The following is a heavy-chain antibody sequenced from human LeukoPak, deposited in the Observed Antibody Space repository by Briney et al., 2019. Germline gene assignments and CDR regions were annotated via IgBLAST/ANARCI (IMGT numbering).Heavy chain of an antibody. CDR2: MSPNSGNT. CDR3: ARALNRGSARLRYYYMDV. J-gene: IGHJ6*03. D-gene: IGHD6-6*01. V-gene: IGHV1-8*03. CDR1: GYTFTSYD. Sequence: ASVKVSCKASGYTFTSYDINWVRQATGQGLEWMGWMSPNSGNTGYAQKFQGRVTITRNTSISTAYMELSSLRSEDTAVYYCARALNRGSARLRYYYMDVWGKGTTVTVSS.